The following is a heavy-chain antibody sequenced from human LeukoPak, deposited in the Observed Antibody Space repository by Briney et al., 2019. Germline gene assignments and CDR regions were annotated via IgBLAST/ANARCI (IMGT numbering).Heavy chain of an antibody. V-gene: IGHV4-39*01. CDR2: IYYSGST. CDR1: GGSISSSSYY. Sequence: NPSETLSLTCTVSGGSISSSSYYWGWIRQPPGKGLEWIGSIYYSGSTYYNPSLKSRVTISVDTSKNQFSLKLSSVTAADTAVYYCARQPVYYDNDPYYFDYWGQGTLVTVSS. CDR3: ARQPVYYDNDPYYFDY. D-gene: IGHD3-22*01. J-gene: IGHJ4*02.